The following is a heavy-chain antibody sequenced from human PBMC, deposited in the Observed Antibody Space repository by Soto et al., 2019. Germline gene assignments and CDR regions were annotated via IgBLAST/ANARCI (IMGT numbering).Heavy chain of an antibody. V-gene: IGHV3-30*04. CDR2: ISFDCSLK. Sequence: QVQLVESGGGVVQPGRSLRLSCTASGFTFDSHTMHWVRQSPGKGLEWVALISFDCSLKYDSDSVKGRFSISRDNSKNTVFLEMNSLRPEDTVVYYCARTYSSSWNYLDYWGQGVQVIVSS. D-gene: IGHD6-13*01. CDR1: GFTFDSHT. J-gene: IGHJ4*02. CDR3: ARTYSSSWNYLDY.